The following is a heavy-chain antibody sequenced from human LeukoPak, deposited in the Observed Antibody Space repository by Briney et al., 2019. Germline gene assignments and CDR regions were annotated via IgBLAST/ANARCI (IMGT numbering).Heavy chain of an antibody. CDR3: ARSYYYGSGRNDAFDI. Sequence: PSETLSLTCAVSGGSISSSNWWSWVRQPPGKGLEWIGEIYHSGGTNYNPSLKSRVTISVDKSKNQFSLKLSSVTAADTAVYYCARSYYYGSGRNDAFDIWGQGTMVTVSS. CDR1: GGSISSSNW. D-gene: IGHD3-10*01. J-gene: IGHJ3*02. CDR2: IYHSGGT. V-gene: IGHV4-4*02.